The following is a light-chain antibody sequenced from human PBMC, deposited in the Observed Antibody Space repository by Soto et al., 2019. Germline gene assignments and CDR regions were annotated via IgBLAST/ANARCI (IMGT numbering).Light chain of an antibody. J-gene: IGKJ4*01. Sequence: APLTMSQEERATLSCRASQSVSSNLAWYQQKPGQAPRLLIYGASTRATGIPARFSGSGSGTEFTLTFCSLQSEDFAVYSCQQYINWITFCGRTKVDI. CDR1: QSVSSN. V-gene: IGKV3-15*01. CDR2: GAS. CDR3: QQYINWIT.